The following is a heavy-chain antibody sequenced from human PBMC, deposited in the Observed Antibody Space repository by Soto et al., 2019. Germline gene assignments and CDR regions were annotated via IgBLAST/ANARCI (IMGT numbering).Heavy chain of an antibody. J-gene: IGHJ4*02. V-gene: IGHV3-33*01. CDR2: IWYDGSNK. Sequence: PSCCLRLSVASAECAFIGGRSHFILQAPGKGLEWLAIIWYDGSNKYYADSVKGRFTISRDNSKNTLYLQMNSLGAEDTAVYYCAREMRYLQPDYWGQGTLVTVSS. D-gene: IGHD1-1*01. CDR1: ECAFIGGR. CDR3: AREMRYLQPDY.